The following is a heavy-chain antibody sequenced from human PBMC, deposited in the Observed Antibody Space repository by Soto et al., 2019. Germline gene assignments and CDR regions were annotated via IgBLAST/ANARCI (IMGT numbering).Heavy chain of an antibody. V-gene: IGHV3-21*01. CDR3: ARDRLYCSSTSCYSYYYYGMDV. J-gene: IGHJ6*02. CDR2: ISSSSSYI. Sequence: GGSLRLSCAASGFTFSSYSMNWVRQAPGKGLEWVSSISSSSSYIYYADSVKGRFTISRDNAKNSLYLQMNSLRAEDTAVYYCARDRLYCSSTSCYSYYYYGMDVWGQGTTVTVS. CDR1: GFTFSSYS. D-gene: IGHD2-2*01.